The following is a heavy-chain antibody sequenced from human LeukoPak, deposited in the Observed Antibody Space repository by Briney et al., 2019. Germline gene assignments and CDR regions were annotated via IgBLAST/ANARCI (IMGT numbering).Heavy chain of an antibody. D-gene: IGHD1-20*01. CDR3: ARGPQRITGTTESNDY. Sequence: PSETLSLTCTVSGGSISSYYWSWIRQPPGKGLEWIGYIYYSGSTNYNPSLKSRVTISVDTSKNQFSLKLSSVTAADTAVYYCARGPQRITGTTESNDYWGRGTLVTVSS. CDR2: IYYSGST. V-gene: IGHV4-59*12. J-gene: IGHJ4*02. CDR1: GGSISSYY.